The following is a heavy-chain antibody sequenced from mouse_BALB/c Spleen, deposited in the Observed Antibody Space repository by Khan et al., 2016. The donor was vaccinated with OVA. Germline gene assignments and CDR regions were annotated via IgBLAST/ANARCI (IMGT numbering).Heavy chain of an antibody. CDR2: IDPENGET. J-gene: IGHJ3*01. V-gene: IGHV14-1*02. CDR1: GFNIKDYY. Sequence: VQLQQPGTDLVRPGALVKLSCKASGFNIKDYYMHWVKQRPEQGLEWIGWIDPENGETLCDPKFQGKASVTADTSSNTAYLQLSSLTSEDTAVYYCARSGYFAWFAYWGQGTLVTVSA. CDR3: ARSGYFAWFAY.